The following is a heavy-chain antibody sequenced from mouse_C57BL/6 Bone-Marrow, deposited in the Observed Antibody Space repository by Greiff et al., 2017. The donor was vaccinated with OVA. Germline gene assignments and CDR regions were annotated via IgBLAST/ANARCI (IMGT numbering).Heavy chain of an antibody. J-gene: IGHJ3*01. CDR1: GYTFTSYW. CDR2: IDPSDSYT. V-gene: IGHV1-69*01. CDR3: ARMDYHGCRPGFAY. Sequence: QVQLQQPGAELVMPGASVKLSCKASGYTFTSYWMHWVKQRPGQGLEWIGEIDPSDSYTNYNQKFKGKSTLTVEKSSSTAYMQLSSLTSEDSAVYYCARMDYHGCRPGFAYWGQGTLVTVSA. D-gene: IGHD2-2*01.